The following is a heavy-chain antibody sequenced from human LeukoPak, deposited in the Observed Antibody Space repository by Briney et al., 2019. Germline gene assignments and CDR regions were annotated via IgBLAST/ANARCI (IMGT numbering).Heavy chain of an antibody. CDR2: IYYSGST. Sequence: SETLSLTCTVSGGSISSYYWSWIRPPPGKGLEWIGYIYYSGSTNYNPSLKSRVTISVDTSKNQFSLKLSSVTAADTAVYYCARGRVVKNWFDPWGQGTLVTVSS. CDR1: GGSISSYY. CDR3: ARGRVVKNWFDP. D-gene: IGHD2-15*01. J-gene: IGHJ5*02. V-gene: IGHV4-59*01.